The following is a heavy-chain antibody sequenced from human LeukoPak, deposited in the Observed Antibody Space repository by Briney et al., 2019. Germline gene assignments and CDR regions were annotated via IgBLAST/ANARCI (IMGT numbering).Heavy chain of an antibody. Sequence: TGGSLRLSCAASGFTFSSYAMHWVRQAPGKGLEWVAVISYDGSNKYYADSVKGRFTISRDNSKNTLYLQMNSLRAEDTAVYYCARPRGYDYGTTFDYWGQGTLVTVSS. CDR1: GFTFSSYA. J-gene: IGHJ4*02. V-gene: IGHV3-30-3*01. CDR2: ISYDGSNK. CDR3: ARPRGYDYGTTFDY. D-gene: IGHD5-12*01.